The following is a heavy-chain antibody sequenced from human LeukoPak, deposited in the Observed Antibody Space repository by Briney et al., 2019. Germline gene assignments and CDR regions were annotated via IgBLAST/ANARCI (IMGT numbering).Heavy chain of an antibody. Sequence: KTSGTLSLTCAVSGGSISSSWWNWVRQPPGKGLEWIGEIFHSGSTNYNPSLKSRVTISVDKSKNHFSLELTSVTAADTAVYYCTCHSGWSGPSEWGQGTLVIVSS. CDR2: IFHSGST. D-gene: IGHD6-19*01. CDR1: GGSISSSW. CDR3: TCHSGWSGPSE. V-gene: IGHV4-4*02. J-gene: IGHJ4*02.